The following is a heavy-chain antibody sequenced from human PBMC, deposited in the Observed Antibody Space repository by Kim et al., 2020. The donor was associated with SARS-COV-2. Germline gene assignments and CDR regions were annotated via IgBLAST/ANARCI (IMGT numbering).Heavy chain of an antibody. Sequence: GGSLRLSCAASGFTFSSYSMNWVRQAPGKGLEWVSSISSSSSYIYYADSVKGRFTISRDNAKNSLYLQMNSLRAEDTAVYYCARDPVSSSSWPDAFDIWGQGRMVTVSS. V-gene: IGHV3-21*01. J-gene: IGHJ3*02. CDR1: GFTFSSYS. D-gene: IGHD6-13*01. CDR2: ISSSSSYI. CDR3: ARDPVSSSSWPDAFDI.